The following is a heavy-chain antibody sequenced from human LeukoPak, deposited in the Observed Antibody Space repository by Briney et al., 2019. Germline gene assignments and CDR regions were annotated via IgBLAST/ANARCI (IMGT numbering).Heavy chain of an antibody. Sequence: SETLSLTCTVSGASIRTFYWSWLRQPPGQGLEWIGCMYYSGSPYYNPSLKSRVTISMDTSKNQFSLQLSSVTAADTAMYYCARQASHFTMGSFEYWSQGTLVTVSS. J-gene: IGHJ4*02. CDR2: MYYSGSP. V-gene: IGHV4-59*01. CDR3: ARQASHFTMGSFEY. D-gene: IGHD3-10*01. CDR1: GASIRTFY.